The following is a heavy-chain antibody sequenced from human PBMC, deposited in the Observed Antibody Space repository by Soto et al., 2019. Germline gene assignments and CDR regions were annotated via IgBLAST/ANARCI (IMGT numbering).Heavy chain of an antibody. J-gene: IGHJ6*02. V-gene: IGHV4-4*02. Sequence: PSETLSLTCAVSGGSISSSNWRSWVRQPPGKGLERIGEIYHSGSTNYNPSLKSRVTISVDKSKNQFSLKLSSVTAADTAVYYCARHLTYCSAGSCYSDFPYYGMDVWGQGTTVTVS. D-gene: IGHD2-15*01. CDR2: IYHSGST. CDR1: GGSISSSNW. CDR3: ARHLTYCSAGSCYSDFPYYGMDV.